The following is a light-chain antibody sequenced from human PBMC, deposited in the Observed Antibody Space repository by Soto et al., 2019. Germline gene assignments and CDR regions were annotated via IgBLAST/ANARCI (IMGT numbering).Light chain of an antibody. J-gene: IGLJ1*01. V-gene: IGLV2-14*02. CDR1: SSDVGSYNL. Sequence: QSVLTQPASVSGSPGQSITISCTGTSSDVGSYNLVSWYQQHPGKAPKLIISEVRNRPSGVSDRFSGSRSGNTASLTISGLQPEDEADYYCTSFTLNSLYVFGTGTKVTVL. CDR2: EVR. CDR3: TSFTLNSLYV.